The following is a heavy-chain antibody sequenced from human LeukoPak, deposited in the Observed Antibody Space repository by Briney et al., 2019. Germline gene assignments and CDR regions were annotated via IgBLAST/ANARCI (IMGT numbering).Heavy chain of an antibody. D-gene: IGHD4-23*01. Sequence: GASVKVSCKASGYTFTGYYMHWVRQAPGQRLEWMGWINPNSGGTNYAQKFQGRVTMTRDTSISTAYMELSRLRSDDTAVYYCARESTVVTSFDYWGQGTLVTVSS. CDR3: ARESTVVTSFDY. CDR2: INPNSGGT. CDR1: GYTFTGYY. J-gene: IGHJ4*02. V-gene: IGHV1-2*02.